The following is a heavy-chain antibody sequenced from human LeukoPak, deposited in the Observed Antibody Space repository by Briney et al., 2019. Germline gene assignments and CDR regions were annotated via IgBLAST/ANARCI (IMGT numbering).Heavy chain of an antibody. CDR1: KFTFSTFA. V-gene: IGHV3-21*01. Sequence: GGSLRLSCAASKFTFSTFAMSWVRQAPGKGLEWVSSISSSSSYIYYADSVKGRFTISRDNAKSSLYLQMNSLRAEDTAVYYCARDSLYCSSTSCYSDAFDIWGQGTMVTVSS. CDR2: ISSSSSYI. CDR3: ARDSLYCSSTSCYSDAFDI. J-gene: IGHJ3*02. D-gene: IGHD2-2*02.